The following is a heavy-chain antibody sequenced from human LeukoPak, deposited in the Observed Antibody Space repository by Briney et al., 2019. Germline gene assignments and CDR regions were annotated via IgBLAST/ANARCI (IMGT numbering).Heavy chain of an antibody. CDR1: GGSISSYY. V-gene: IGHV4-59*01. CDR3: ARGRRQGGNSAASYFDY. D-gene: IGHD4-23*01. J-gene: IGHJ4*02. CDR2: IYYSGST. Sequence: SETLSLTCTVSGGSISSYYWSWIRQPPGKGLEWLGYIYYSGSTNYNPSLKSRVTISVDTSKNQFSLKLSSVTAADTAVYYCARGRRQGGNSAASYFDYWGQGTLVTVSS.